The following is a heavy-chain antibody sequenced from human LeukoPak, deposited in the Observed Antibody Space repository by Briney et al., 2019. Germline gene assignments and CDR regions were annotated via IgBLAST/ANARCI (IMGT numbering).Heavy chain of an antibody. D-gene: IGHD3-16*01. Sequence: GGSLRLSCAASGFIVSSNYMSWVRQAPGKGLEWVSSIYSGDSTYYADSVKGRFTISRDNSKTTLYLQMNSLRAEDTAVYYCARSGTFIRMTDYYYYMDVWGKGTTVTVSS. CDR1: GFIVSSNY. CDR2: IYSGDST. J-gene: IGHJ6*03. V-gene: IGHV3-53*01. CDR3: ARSGTFIRMTDYYYYMDV.